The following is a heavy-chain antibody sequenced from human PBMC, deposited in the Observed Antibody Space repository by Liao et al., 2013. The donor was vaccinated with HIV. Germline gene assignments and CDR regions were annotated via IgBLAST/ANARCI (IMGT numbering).Heavy chain of an antibody. CDR3: ARTVALTGTVAFDF. Sequence: QLQLQESGPGLVKPSQTLSLTCTVSGGSISSGDYYWTWVRQPPGKGLEWIGYISYSENTNYNPSLKSRVTTSVDTSKNQFSLRLYSVTAADTAVYYCARTVALTGTVAFDFWGQGMMVSVSS. CDR2: ISYSENT. J-gene: IGHJ3*01. D-gene: IGHD1/OR15-1a*01. CDR1: GGSISSGDYY. V-gene: IGHV4-61*08.